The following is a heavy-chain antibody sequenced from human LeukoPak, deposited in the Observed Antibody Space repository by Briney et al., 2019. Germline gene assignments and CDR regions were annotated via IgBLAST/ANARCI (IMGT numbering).Heavy chain of an antibody. V-gene: IGHV3-33*06. CDR1: GFTFSAYG. CDR3: AKSLGLVPDY. D-gene: IGHD3-10*01. CDR2: IWFDGSNK. J-gene: IGHJ4*02. Sequence: GGSLRLSCAASGFTFSAYGMHWVRQAPGKGLEWVAVIWFDGSNKFYADSVQGRFTISRDNSKNTLYLQMNSLRAEDTAVYYCAKSLGLVPDYSGQGTLVTVSS.